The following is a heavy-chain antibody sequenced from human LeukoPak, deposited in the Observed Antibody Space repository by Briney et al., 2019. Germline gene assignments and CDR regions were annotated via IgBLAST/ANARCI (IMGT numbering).Heavy chain of an antibody. V-gene: IGHV4-59*07. Sequence: SDTLSLTCTVSGGSISGYYWSWIRQPPGKGLEWIGYIYYSGSPNYNPSLKSRVTISVDTSKNQFSLNLSSVTAADTAEYYCARASGGDGSGSLWGQGTLVTVSS. J-gene: IGHJ4*02. CDR1: GGSISGYY. CDR2: IYYSGSP. D-gene: IGHD3-10*01. CDR3: ARASGGDGSGSL.